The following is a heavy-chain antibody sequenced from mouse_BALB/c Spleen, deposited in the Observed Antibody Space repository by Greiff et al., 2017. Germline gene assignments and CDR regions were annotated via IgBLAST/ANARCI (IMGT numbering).Heavy chain of an antibody. V-gene: IGHV3-8*02. Sequence: EVHLVESGPSLVKPSQTLSLTCSVTGDSITSGYWNWIRKFPGNKLEYMGYISYSGSTYYNPSLKSRISITRDTSKNQYYLQLNSVTTEDTATYYCARTVVARRGFDYWGQGTTLTVSS. CDR1: GDSITSGY. J-gene: IGHJ2*01. CDR3: ARTVVARRGFDY. CDR2: ISYSGST. D-gene: IGHD1-1*01.